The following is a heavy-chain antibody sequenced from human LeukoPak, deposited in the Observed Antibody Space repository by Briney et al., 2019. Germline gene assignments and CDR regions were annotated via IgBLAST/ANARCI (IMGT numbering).Heavy chain of an antibody. CDR2: IGTAGDT. J-gene: IGHJ4*02. CDR1: GFTFSSYD. V-gene: IGHV3-13*01. Sequence: GGSLRLSCAASGFTFSSYDMHWVRPATGKGLEWVSAIGTAGDTYYPGSVKGRFTISRENAKNSLYLQMNSLRAGDTAVYYCARGRRKYYFDYWGQGTLVTVSS. CDR3: ARGRRKYYFDY.